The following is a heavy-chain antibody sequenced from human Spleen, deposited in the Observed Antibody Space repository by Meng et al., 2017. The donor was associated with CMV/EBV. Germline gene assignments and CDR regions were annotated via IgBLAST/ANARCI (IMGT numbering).Heavy chain of an antibody. CDR2: NNHSGST. Sequence: SETLSLTCAVYGGSFSGYYWSWIRQPPGKGLEWIGENNHSGSTNYNPSLKSRVTISIDTSKNQFSLRLSSVTAADASLYFCARDAYDRSDYWGQGMLVTVSS. J-gene: IGHJ4*02. CDR3: ARDAYDRSDY. V-gene: IGHV4-34*01. D-gene: IGHD3-22*01. CDR1: GGSFSGYY.